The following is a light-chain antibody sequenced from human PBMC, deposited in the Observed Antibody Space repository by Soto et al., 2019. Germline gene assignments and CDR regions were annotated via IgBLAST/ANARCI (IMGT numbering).Light chain of an antibody. V-gene: IGKV3-15*01. Sequence: MTQSPSTLSASVGDRVTITCRASQSISSNLAWYQQKPGQAPRLLIYGASTRATGIPARFSGSGSGTEFTLTISSLQSEDFAVYYCQQYNNWPPRGTFGQGTKVEIK. CDR2: GAS. J-gene: IGKJ1*01. CDR1: QSISSN. CDR3: QQYNNWPPRGT.